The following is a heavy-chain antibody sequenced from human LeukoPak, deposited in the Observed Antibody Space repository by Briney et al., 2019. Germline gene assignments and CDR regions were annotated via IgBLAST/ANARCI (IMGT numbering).Heavy chain of an antibody. CDR2: LSGSGGGT. J-gene: IGHJ4*02. CDR1: GFTFSTYA. D-gene: IGHD3-22*01. CDR3: AKRGPQLYYDSSGYYFLDY. V-gene: IGHV3-23*01. Sequence: PGGSLRLSCAASGFTFSTYAMSWVRQAPGKGLEWVSALSGSGGGTYHADSVKDRFTMSRDNSKNTLYLQMNSLRAEDTAVYYCAKRGPQLYYDSSGYYFLDYWGQGTLVTVSS.